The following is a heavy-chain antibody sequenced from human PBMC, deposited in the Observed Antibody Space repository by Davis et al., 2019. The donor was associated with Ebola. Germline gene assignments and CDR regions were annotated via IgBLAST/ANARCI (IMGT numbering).Heavy chain of an antibody. D-gene: IGHD1-26*01. CDR2: INHSGST. J-gene: IGHJ5*02. CDR1: GGSVSSGSYY. CDR3: ARVRSYTWFDP. Sequence: MPSETLSLTCAVSGGSVSSGSYYWSWIRQPPGKGLEWIGEINHSGSTNYNPSLKSRVTISVDTSKNQFSLKLSSVTAADTAVDYCARVRSYTWFDPWGQGTLVTVSS. V-gene: IGHV4-34*01.